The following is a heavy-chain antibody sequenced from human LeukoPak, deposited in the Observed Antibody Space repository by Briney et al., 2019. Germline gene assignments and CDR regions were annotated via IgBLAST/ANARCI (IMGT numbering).Heavy chain of an antibody. J-gene: IGHJ3*02. V-gene: IGHV3-7*01. CDR1: GFTFSSYW. Sequence: GGSLRLSCAASGFTFSSYWMSWVRQAPGKGLEWVANIKQDASEKYYVDSVKGRFTISRDNAKNSLCLQMNSLRAEDTAVYYCARERPYYDILTGSRHDAFDIWGQGTMVTVSS. CDR2: IKQDASEK. D-gene: IGHD3-9*01. CDR3: ARERPYYDILTGSRHDAFDI.